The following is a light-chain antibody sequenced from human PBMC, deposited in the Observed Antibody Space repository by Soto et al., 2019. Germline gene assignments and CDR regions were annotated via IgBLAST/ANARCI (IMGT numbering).Light chain of an antibody. CDR3: QQYKQWPVA. V-gene: IGKV3-15*01. Sequence: VMTQSPTTLSVSPGERATLSCRASHSVGSNLAWYQQNPGQAPRLLIYGGSTRATGVPARFSGSGSATQFTLTISSLQSEDFGFYYCQQYKQWPVAFGGGTKVEIK. CDR2: GGS. J-gene: IGKJ4*01. CDR1: HSVGSN.